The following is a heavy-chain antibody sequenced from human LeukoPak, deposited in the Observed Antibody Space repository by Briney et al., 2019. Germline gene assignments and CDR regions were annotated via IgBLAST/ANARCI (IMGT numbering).Heavy chain of an antibody. CDR3: VKDYSTIAAAANPLFDY. CDR2: VSGSGDIT. Sequence: PGGSLRLSCAASGFTFSSYAMNWVRQAPGKGLEWVSIVSGSGDITFYADSVKGRFTISRDNSKNMLYLQMHSLRVEDTAVYYCVKDYSTIAAAANPLFDYWGQGALVTVSS. J-gene: IGHJ4*02. D-gene: IGHD6-25*01. V-gene: IGHV3-23*01. CDR1: GFTFSSYA.